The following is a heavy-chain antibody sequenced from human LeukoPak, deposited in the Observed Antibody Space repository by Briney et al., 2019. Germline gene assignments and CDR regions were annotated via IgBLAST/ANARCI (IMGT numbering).Heavy chain of an antibody. CDR1: GYTFTNYY. J-gene: IGHJ5*02. CDR2: INPSGGSP. CDR3: ARNYDGGWFDP. D-gene: IGHD3-3*01. Sequence: APVKVSCKASGYTFTNYYIHWVRQAPGQGLEWMGIINPSGGSPTYAQNFQGRVTMTRDTSTSTVYMELSSLRSEDTAVYYCARNYDGGWFDPWGQGTLVTVSS. V-gene: IGHV1-46*01.